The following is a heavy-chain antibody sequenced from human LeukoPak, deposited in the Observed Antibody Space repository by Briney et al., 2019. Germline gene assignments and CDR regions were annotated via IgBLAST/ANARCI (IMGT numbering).Heavy chain of an antibody. D-gene: IGHD2-8*01. CDR1: GFTFSSYG. CDR2: ISYDGSNK. J-gene: IGHJ6*03. CDR3: AKDDAVYARYYYYYMDV. Sequence: GGSLRLSCAASGFTFSSYGMHWVRQAPGKGLEWVAVISYDGSNKYYADSVKGRFTISRDNSKNTLYLQMNSLRAEDTAVYYCAKDDAVYARYYYYYMDVWGKGTTVTVSS. V-gene: IGHV3-30*18.